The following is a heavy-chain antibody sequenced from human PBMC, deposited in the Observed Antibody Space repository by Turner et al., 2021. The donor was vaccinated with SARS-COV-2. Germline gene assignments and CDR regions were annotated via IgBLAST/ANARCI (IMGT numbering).Heavy chain of an antibody. Sequence: QVQLVQSGAEVKKPGSSVKVSCKASGGSFSSYAISWVRQVHGQGLEWVGRMMPIPGIRNDAKKFQGRDTVTGEKTTSTDYMELRRLLSEDTAGDYCAGAKVWGVNAFAEYFQHWGQGTLVTVSS. J-gene: IGHJ1*01. V-gene: IGHV1-69*04. CDR2: MMPIPGIR. D-gene: IGHD3-10*01. CDR1: GGSFSSYA. CDR3: AGAKVWGVNAFAEYFQH.